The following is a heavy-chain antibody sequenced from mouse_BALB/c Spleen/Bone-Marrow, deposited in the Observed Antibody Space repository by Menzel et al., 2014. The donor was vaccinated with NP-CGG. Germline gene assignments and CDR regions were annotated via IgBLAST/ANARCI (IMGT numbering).Heavy chain of an antibody. J-gene: IGHJ2*01. CDR1: GFTFSSYY. D-gene: IGHD1-1*01. CDR2: INSNGGLT. Sequence: EVKLVESGGGLVQPGGSLKLSCVASGFTFSSYYMSWVRQTPEKRLELVAAINSNGGLTYYPDTVKGRFTISRDNAKNILYLQMSSLKSDDTALYYCARHQRGSSFYYFDYWGQGTTLTVSS. V-gene: IGHV5-6-2*01. CDR3: ARHQRGSSFYYFDY.